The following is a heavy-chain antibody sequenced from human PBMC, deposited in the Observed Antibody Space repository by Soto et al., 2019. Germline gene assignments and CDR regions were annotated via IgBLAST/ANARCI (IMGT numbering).Heavy chain of an antibody. V-gene: IGHV1-18*01. CDR2: SVANSGNT. CDR1: GYPFSTYG. Sequence: QVQLVQSGAEVTKPGASVKVSCKTSGYPFSTYGLSWVRQAPGQGLEWMGWSVANSGNTIYAQKFQGRVTMYTDRSTNTAYMELRSLTSDDSALYYCARVAGYGSGNRLLDNWGQGTLVTVS. D-gene: IGHD3-10*01. CDR3: ARVAGYGSGNRLLDN. J-gene: IGHJ4*02.